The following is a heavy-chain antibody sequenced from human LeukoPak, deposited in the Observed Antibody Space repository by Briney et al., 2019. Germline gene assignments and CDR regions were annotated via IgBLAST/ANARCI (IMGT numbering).Heavy chain of an antibody. V-gene: IGHV4-4*07. CDR1: GNSFGDYY. D-gene: IGHD6-13*01. J-gene: IGHJ5*02. CDR2: IYTSGST. Sequence: SETLSLTCTVSGNSFGDYYRSWIRQPAGKGLEWIGRIYTSGSTTYNPSLKSRVTMSVDTSKSQFSLNLMSVTAADTAVYYCARGSSWYNWFDPWGQGTLVTVSS. CDR3: ARGSSWYNWFDP.